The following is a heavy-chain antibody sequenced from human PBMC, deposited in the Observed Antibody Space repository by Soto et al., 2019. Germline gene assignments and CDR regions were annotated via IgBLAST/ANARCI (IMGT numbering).Heavy chain of an antibody. CDR1: GFTFSSYW. V-gene: IGHV3-7*01. D-gene: IGHD6-13*01. CDR3: VRDIRGSSSTN. Sequence: EVQLVESGGGLVQPGGSLRLSCAASGFTFSSYWMSWVRQAPGKGLGWVATINQDGSSKSYVDSVKGLFTISRDNAKNSLDLQMNGLRAEDTAVYYCVRDIRGSSSTNWGQGTLLTVSS. CDR2: INQDGSSK. J-gene: IGHJ4*02.